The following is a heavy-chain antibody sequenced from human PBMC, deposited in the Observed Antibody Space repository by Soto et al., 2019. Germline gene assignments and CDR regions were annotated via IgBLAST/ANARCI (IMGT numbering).Heavy chain of an antibody. J-gene: IGHJ4*02. D-gene: IGHD6-13*01. Sequence: QVQLVQSGAEVKKPGASVKVSCKASGYTFTSYAMHWVRQAPGQRLEWMGWINAGNGNTKYSQKFQGRVTITRDTSASTAYMELSSLRSEDTAVYYCANEYSSSWYPLAYWGQGTLVTVSS. CDR2: INAGNGNT. CDR3: ANEYSSSWYPLAY. CDR1: GYTFTSYA. V-gene: IGHV1-3*01.